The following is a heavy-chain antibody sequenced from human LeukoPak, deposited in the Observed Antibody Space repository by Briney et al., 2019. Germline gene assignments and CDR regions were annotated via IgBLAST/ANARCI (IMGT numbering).Heavy chain of an antibody. CDR1: GFTFSSYV. Sequence: GGSLRLSCAASGFTFSSYVVSWVRQAPGKGLEWVANIKQDGSEKYYVDSVKGRFTISRDNAKNSLYLQMNSLRAEDTAVYYCARETVGATIFDFYFDYWGQGTLVTVSS. CDR2: IKQDGSEK. J-gene: IGHJ4*02. D-gene: IGHD5-12*01. CDR3: ARETVGATIFDFYFDY. V-gene: IGHV3-7*03.